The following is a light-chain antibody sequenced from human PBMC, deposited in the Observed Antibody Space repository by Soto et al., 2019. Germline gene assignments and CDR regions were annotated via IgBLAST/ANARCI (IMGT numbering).Light chain of an antibody. V-gene: IGKV1-27*01. CDR1: QDISPY. Sequence: DIKITQSPSSLSASVGDRVTITCRASQDISPYLAWYQQKPGGVPKLLIYAASTLQSGVPSRFTGSGSGTDFTLTINSLQPEDVATYYCQNYNTALWTFGRGTKVDIK. CDR3: QNYNTALWT. CDR2: AAS. J-gene: IGKJ1*01.